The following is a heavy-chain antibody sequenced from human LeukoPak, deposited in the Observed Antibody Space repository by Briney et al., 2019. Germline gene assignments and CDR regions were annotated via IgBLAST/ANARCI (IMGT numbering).Heavy chain of an antibody. J-gene: IGHJ4*02. CDR2: ISWNSGSI. D-gene: IGHD6-19*01. CDR1: GFTFDDYA. Sequence: PGGSLRLSCAASGFTFDDYAMHWVRQAPGKGLERVSGISWNSGSIGYADSVKGRFTISRDNAKNSLYLQMNSLRAEDTALYYCAKALDRRYSSGWYYFDYWGQGTLVTVSS. CDR3: AKALDRRYSSGWYYFDY. V-gene: IGHV3-9*01.